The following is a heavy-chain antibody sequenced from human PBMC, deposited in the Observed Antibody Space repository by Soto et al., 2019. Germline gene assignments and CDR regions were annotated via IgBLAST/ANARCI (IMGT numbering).Heavy chain of an antibody. J-gene: IGHJ4*01. Sequence: GGSLRLSCAASGFSLSDYWMHWVRQVPGKGLLWVSRISVDGRDTTYADSVKGRFTISRDNAKNTLYLQMDSLRAEDTAVYYCVRAPEQRPIDFWGHGSLVNVS. CDR1: GFSLSDYW. CDR3: VRAPEQRPIDF. D-gene: IGHD6-19*01. CDR2: ISVDGRDT. V-gene: IGHV3-74*03.